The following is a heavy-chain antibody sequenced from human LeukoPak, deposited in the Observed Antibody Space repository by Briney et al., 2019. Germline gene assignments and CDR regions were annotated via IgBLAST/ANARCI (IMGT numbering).Heavy chain of an antibody. CDR1: GFTFVTYA. J-gene: IGHJ5*02. V-gene: IGHV3-23*01. CDR2: ISGSGDST. Sequence: GGSLRLSCAASGFTFVTYAMSWVRQAPGKGLEWVSTISGSGDSTYYTDSVKGRFTISRDNSKNTLYLQMNSLRADDTAVYYCAKNPTGGFLHCFHPWAKDTLDAVSS. D-gene: IGHD1-14*01. CDR3: AKNPTGGFLHCFHP.